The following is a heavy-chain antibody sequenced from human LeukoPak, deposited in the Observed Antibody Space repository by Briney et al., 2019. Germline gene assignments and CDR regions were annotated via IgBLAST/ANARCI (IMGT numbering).Heavy chain of an antibody. D-gene: IGHD3-10*01. CDR3: AKDFESVVPYYGSGTDY. J-gene: IGHJ4*02. CDR2: ISYDGSNK. CDR1: GFSFSSYG. V-gene: IGHV3-30*18. Sequence: GRSLRLSCAASGFSFSSYGMHWVRQAPGKGLEWVAVISYDGSNKYYAGSVKGRFTISRDNSKNTLYLQMNSLRAEDTAVYYCAKDFESVVPYYGSGTDYWGQGTLATVSS.